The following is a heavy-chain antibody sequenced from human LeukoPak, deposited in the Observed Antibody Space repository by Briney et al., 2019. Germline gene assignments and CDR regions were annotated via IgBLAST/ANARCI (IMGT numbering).Heavy chain of an antibody. CDR3: AKDIRGYYDSSGWYYYYYGMDV. D-gene: IGHD3-22*01. CDR2: ISWNSGSI. CDR1: GFTFDDYA. Sequence: SLRLSCAACGFTFDDYAMHWVRQAPGKGLEWVSGISWNSGSIGYADSVKGRFTISRDNAKNSLYLQMNSLRAEDTALYYCAKDIRGYYDSSGWYYYYYGMDVWGQGTTVTVSS. J-gene: IGHJ6*02. V-gene: IGHV3-9*01.